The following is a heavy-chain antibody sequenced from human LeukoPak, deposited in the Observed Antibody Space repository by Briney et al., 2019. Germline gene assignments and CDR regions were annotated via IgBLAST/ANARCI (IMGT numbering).Heavy chain of an antibody. D-gene: IGHD3-10*01. Sequence: GGSLRLSCSASGFTFSSYAMHWVRQAPGKGLEYVSAISSNGGITYYADSVKGRFTISRDNSKNTLYLQMSSLRAEDTAVYYCTGTYYQNYFDYWGQGTLVTVSS. V-gene: IGHV3-64D*06. J-gene: IGHJ4*02. CDR3: TGTYYQNYFDY. CDR2: ISSNGGIT. CDR1: GFTFSSYA.